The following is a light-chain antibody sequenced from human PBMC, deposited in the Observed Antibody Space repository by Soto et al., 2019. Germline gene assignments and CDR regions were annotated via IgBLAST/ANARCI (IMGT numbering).Light chain of an antibody. J-gene: IGLJ2*01. CDR3: SSYTSSSTLG. Sequence: QSALTQPASVSGSPGQSITLSCTGTSSVVGGYKFVSWHQQHPGKAPKLIIYDVTNRPSGVSSRFSGSKSCNTASLTISGLQAEDEPDYYCSSYTSSSTLGFGGGTKVTVL. CDR2: DVT. CDR1: SSVVGGYKF. V-gene: IGLV2-14*03.